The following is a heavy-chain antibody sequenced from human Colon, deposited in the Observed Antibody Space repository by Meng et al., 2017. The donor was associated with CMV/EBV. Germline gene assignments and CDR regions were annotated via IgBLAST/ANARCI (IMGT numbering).Heavy chain of an antibody. CDR3: ARDTGLRRFDY. CDR1: GVSISGYY. V-gene: IGHV4-59*01. Sequence: SETLSLTCTVSGVSISGYYWSWIRQSPGTGLEWIGHIYHNGITNYNPSLKSRATISVDTSKNQHSLKLSSVTAADTAVYYCARDTGLRRFDYWGQGTLVTVSS. D-gene: IGHD2-8*02. CDR2: IYHNGIT. J-gene: IGHJ4*02.